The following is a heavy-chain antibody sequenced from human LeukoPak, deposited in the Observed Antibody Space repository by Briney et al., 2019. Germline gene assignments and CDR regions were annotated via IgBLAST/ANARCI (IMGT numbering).Heavy chain of an antibody. CDR3: ARGGAHYYYGMDV. CDR1: GGSISSYY. J-gene: IGHJ6*02. V-gene: IGHV4-59*01. Sequence: SETLSLTYTVSGGSISSYYWNWIRHPPGKGLEWIGCIYYSGSTNYNPSLKSRVTISVDTSKNQFSLKLNSVTAADTAVYYCARGGAHYYYGMDVWGQGTTVTVSS. CDR2: IYYSGST.